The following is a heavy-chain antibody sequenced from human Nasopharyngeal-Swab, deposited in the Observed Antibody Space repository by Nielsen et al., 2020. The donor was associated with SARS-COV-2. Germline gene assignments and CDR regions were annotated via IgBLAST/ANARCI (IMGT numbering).Heavy chain of an antibody. Sequence: SETLSLTCTVSGYSISSGYYCGWIRQPPGKGLEWIGSIYHSGSTYYNPSLKTRVTISVDTSKNQFSLRLSSVTAADTAVYYRARATSSTNCINDYWGQGTLVTVSS. CDR1: GYSISSGYY. D-gene: IGHD2-2*01. CDR2: IYHSGST. V-gene: IGHV4-38-2*02. CDR3: ARATSSTNCINDY. J-gene: IGHJ4*02.